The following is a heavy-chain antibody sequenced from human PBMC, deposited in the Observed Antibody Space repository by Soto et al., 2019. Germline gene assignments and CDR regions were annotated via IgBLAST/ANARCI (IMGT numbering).Heavy chain of an antibody. CDR2: ISYDGTIK. J-gene: IGHJ4*02. CDR1: GFTFSSYG. D-gene: IGHD6-13*01. Sequence: QVQLVGAGGGVVQPGRSLRLSCAASGFTFSSYGMQWVRQAPGKGLEWVAAISYDGTIKYYEDSAKGRFTISRDNSKTTLYLQMNSLRAEDTAVYYCAKSYSSSWLGYFDYWGQGTLVTVSS. V-gene: IGHV3-30*18. CDR3: AKSYSSSWLGYFDY.